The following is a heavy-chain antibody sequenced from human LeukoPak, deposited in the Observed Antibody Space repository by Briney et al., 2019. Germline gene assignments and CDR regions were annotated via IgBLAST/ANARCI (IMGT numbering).Heavy chain of an antibody. V-gene: IGHV4-61*02. J-gene: IGHJ6*03. D-gene: IGHD6-6*01. CDR2: IYTSGRT. CDR3: ARDFSSSSTVYYYYMDV. CDR1: GGSISSGSYY. Sequence: SETLSLTCTVSGGSISSGSYYWTWIRQPAGKGLEWIGRIYTSGRTDYNPSLKSRVTISVDTSKNQFSLKLSSVTAADTAIYYCARDFSSSSTVYYYYMDVWGKGTAVTVSS.